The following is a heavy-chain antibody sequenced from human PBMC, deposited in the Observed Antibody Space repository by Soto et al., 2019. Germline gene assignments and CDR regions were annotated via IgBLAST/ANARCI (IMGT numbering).Heavy chain of an antibody. CDR3: AKMTSDSYGRNYGMDV. CDR1: GFPFSSYA. V-gene: IGHV3-23*01. Sequence: GGSLRLSCAGSGFPFSSYAMSWVRQAPEKGLEWVSALRDSGVSPYYADSVKGRFTISRDNSKNTLYLQMDSLRVEDTALYYCAKMTSDSYGRNYGMDVWGQGTTVTVSS. D-gene: IGHD5-18*01. CDR2: LRDSGVSP. J-gene: IGHJ6*02.